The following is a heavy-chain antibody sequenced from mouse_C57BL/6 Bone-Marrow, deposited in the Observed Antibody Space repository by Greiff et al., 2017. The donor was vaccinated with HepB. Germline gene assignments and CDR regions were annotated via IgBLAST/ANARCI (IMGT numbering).Heavy chain of an antibody. D-gene: IGHD1-1*01. CDR3: ARKSYYYGSLY. CDR1: GYTFTSYW. J-gene: IGHJ2*01. V-gene: IGHV1-55*01. CDR2: IYPGSGST. Sequence: QVQLQQPGAELVKPGASVKMSCKASGYTFTSYWITWVKQRPGQGLEWIGDIYPGSGSTNYNEKFKSKATLTVDTSSSTAYMQLSSLASEDSAVYYCARKSYYYGSLYWGQGTTLTVSS.